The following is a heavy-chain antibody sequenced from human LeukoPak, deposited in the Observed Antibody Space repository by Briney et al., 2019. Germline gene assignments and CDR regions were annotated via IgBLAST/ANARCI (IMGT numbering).Heavy chain of an antibody. V-gene: IGHV3-53*01. Sequence: GGSLRLSCAASGFTVSSNYMSWVRQAPGKGLEWVSVIYSGGSTYYADSVKGRFTISRDNSKNTLYLQMNSLRAEDTAVYYCASEKYNWNYGVFDYWGQGTLVTVSS. J-gene: IGHJ4*02. CDR3: ASEKYNWNYGVFDY. CDR1: GFTVSSNY. CDR2: IYSGGST. D-gene: IGHD1-7*01.